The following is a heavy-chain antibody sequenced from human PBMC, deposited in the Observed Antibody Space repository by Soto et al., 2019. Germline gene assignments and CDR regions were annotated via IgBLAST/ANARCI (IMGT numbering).Heavy chain of an antibody. CDR1: GFTFSTYA. CDR3: AKGPSVTKCYGILFDT. Sequence: GGSLRLSCAASGFTFSTYAMNWVRQAPGKGLEWVSYIGGSGDNTHYADSVKGRFTISRDNSKNTLYLEMNSLRAEDTAVYYCAKGPSVTKCYGILFDTWGQGSLVTVSS. D-gene: IGHD2-2*01. J-gene: IGHJ5*02. CDR2: IGGSGDNT. V-gene: IGHV3-23*01.